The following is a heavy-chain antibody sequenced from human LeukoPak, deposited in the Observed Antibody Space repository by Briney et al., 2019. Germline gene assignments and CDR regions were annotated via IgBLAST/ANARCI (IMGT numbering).Heavy chain of an antibody. CDR3: AKDVVAYYGMDV. CDR2: ISWNSGSI. J-gene: IGHJ6*02. V-gene: IGHV3-9*01. D-gene: IGHD2-15*01. Sequence: GRSLRLSCAASGFTFDDYAMHWVRQAPGKGLEWVSGISWNSGSIGYADSVKGRFTISRDNAKNSLYLQMNSLRAEDTALYYCAKDVVAYYGMDVGGQGTTVTVSS. CDR1: GFTFDDYA.